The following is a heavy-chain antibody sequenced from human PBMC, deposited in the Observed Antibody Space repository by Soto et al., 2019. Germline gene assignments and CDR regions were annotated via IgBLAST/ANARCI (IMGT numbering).Heavy chain of an antibody. CDR1: GFTFSSYA. V-gene: IGHV3-23*01. J-gene: IGHJ4*02. CDR2: ISGSGGST. D-gene: IGHD3-22*01. CDR3: AKALLLYYYDSSGYMYYFDY. Sequence: EVQLLESGGGLVQPGGSLRLSCAASGFTFSSYAMSWVRQAPGKGLEWVSAISGSGGSTYYAASVKGRFTISRDNSKNTLYLQMNSLRVEDTAVYYCAKALLLYYYDSSGYMYYFDYWGQGTLVTVSS.